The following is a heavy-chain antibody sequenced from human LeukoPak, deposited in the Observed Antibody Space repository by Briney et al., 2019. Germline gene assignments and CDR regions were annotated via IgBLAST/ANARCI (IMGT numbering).Heavy chain of an antibody. J-gene: IGHJ3*02. CDR1: GGTFSSYA. Sequence: SVKVSCKASGGTFSSYAISWVRQAPGQGLEWMGGIIPIFGTANYAQKFQGRVTMTRDTSASTVYMELSSLRSEDTAIYYCARIRDGYNDAYDIWGQGTVVTVPS. CDR2: IIPIFGTA. V-gene: IGHV1-69*05. CDR3: ARIRDGYNDAYDI. D-gene: IGHD5-24*01.